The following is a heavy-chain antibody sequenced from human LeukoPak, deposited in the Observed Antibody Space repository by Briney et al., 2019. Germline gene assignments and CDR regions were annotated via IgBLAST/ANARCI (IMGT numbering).Heavy chain of an antibody. CDR2: IKQDGSEK. J-gene: IGHJ6*02. Sequence: GGSLRLSCAASGFTFSSYWMSWVRQAPGKGLEWVANIKQDGSEKYYVDSVKGRFTISRDNAKNSLYLQMNSLRAEDTAVYYCARDARRWVAVAGKKDYYNYGMDVWGQGTTVTVSS. CDR3: ARDARRWVAVAGKKDYYNYGMDV. D-gene: IGHD6-19*01. CDR1: GFTFSSYW. V-gene: IGHV3-7*01.